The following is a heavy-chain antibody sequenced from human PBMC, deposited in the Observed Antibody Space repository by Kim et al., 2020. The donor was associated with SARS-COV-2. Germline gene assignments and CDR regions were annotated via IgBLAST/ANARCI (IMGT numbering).Heavy chain of an antibody. CDR3: ARGRLLWFGPSLPSWFDP. Sequence: KGRFTISRDNAKNSLYLQMNSLRAEDTAVYYCARGRLLWFGPSLPSWFDPWGQGTLVTVSS. D-gene: IGHD3-10*01. V-gene: IGHV3-48*03. J-gene: IGHJ5*02.